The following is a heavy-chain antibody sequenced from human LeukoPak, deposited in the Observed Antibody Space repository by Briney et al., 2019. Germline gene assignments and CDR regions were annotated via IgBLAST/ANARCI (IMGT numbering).Heavy chain of an antibody. Sequence: PGGSLRLSCAASGFVVSSKYMSWVRQAPGKGLEWVSTLYSNGNTYYAGSVKGRFTISRDNSKNTLSLQMNSLRAEDTAVYYCARDKPRPFLSRRTPRVAFDIWGQGTMVTVSS. CDR1: GFVVSSKY. CDR3: ARDKPRPFLSRRTPRVAFDI. D-gene: IGHD1-14*01. J-gene: IGHJ3*02. V-gene: IGHV3-53*01. CDR2: LYSNGNT.